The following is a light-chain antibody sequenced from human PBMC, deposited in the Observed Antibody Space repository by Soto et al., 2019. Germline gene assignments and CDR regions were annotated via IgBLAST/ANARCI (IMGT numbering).Light chain of an antibody. CDR3: QQSYSTLRT. Sequence: DIQMTQSPSSLSASVGDGVTITCRASQSISSYLNWYQQKPGKAPKLLIYAASSLQSGVPSRFSGSGSGTDFTLTISSPQPEDFATYYCQQSYSTLRTFGQGTKVDIK. CDR1: QSISSY. J-gene: IGKJ1*01. V-gene: IGKV1-39*01. CDR2: AAS.